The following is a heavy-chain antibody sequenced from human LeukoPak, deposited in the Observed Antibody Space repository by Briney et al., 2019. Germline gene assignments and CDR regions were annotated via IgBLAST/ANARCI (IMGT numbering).Heavy chain of an antibody. CDR3: ARGPGRSRYGSGSSWFDP. V-gene: IGHV1-8*01. CDR2: MNPNSGNT. D-gene: IGHD3-10*01. CDR1: GYTFTSYD. Sequence: GASVKVSCKASGYTFTSYDINWVRQATGQGLEWMGWMNPNSGNTGYAQKFQGRVTMTRNTSITTAYMELSSLRSEDTAVYYCARGPGRSRYGSGSSWFDPWGQGTLVTVSS. J-gene: IGHJ5*02.